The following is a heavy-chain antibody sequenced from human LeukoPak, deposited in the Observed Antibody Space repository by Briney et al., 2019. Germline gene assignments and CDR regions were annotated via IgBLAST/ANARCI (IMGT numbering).Heavy chain of an antibody. CDR2: ISYSGST. Sequence: SETLSLTCTVSGGSISSSNYYWGWIRQPPGKGLEWIGTISYSGSTYYNPSLKSRVTISIDNSKNQFSLKVNSATAADTAVFFCARINLLGIQFCAGDCPYYFDYWGQGILVTVSS. V-gene: IGHV4-39*01. J-gene: IGHJ4*02. CDR3: ARINLLGIQFCAGDCPYYFDY. D-gene: IGHD2-21*02. CDR1: GGSISSSNYY.